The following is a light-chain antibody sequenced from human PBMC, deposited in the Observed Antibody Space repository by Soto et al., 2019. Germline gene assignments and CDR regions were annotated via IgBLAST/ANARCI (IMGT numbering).Light chain of an antibody. CDR2: GAS. CDR1: QSVSSN. CDR3: QQYNNWPWT. J-gene: IGKJ1*01. V-gene: IGKV3-15*01. Sequence: EIVMTQSPATLSVSPGERATLSCRASQSVSSNLAWYQQKPGQAPRLLIYGASTRATGIPARFSGSGSGTELTLTISILQSEDFAVYYCQQYNNWPWTFGQGTKVEIQ.